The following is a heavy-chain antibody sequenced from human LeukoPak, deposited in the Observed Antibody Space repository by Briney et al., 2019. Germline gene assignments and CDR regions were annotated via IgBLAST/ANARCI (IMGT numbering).Heavy chain of an antibody. D-gene: IGHD3-22*01. CDR2: IYYSGTT. CDR1: GGSISSNTYY. J-gene: IGHJ6*03. Sequence: KTSETLSLTCTVSGGSISSNTYYWGWIRQPPGKGLEWTGTIYYSGTTYYNPSLKSRVTISVDTSKNQFSLKLSSVTAADTAVYYCARGKYYDSSGYRPYYYYYYLNVWGKGTTVTVSS. V-gene: IGHV4-39*07. CDR3: ARGKYYDSSGYRPYYYYYYLNV.